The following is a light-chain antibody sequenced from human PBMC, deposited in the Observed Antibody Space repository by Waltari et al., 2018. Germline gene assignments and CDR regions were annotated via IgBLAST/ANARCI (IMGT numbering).Light chain of an antibody. Sequence: DIQMTQSPSTLSASVGDRVTITCRASQSISSWLAWYQQKPGKAPKLLIYKASTLESGVPSRFSGSGSGTGFTLTISSLQPDDFATYYCQQYHSYSLTFGGGTKVEIK. CDR2: KAS. V-gene: IGKV1-5*03. CDR1: QSISSW. CDR3: QQYHSYSLT. J-gene: IGKJ4*01.